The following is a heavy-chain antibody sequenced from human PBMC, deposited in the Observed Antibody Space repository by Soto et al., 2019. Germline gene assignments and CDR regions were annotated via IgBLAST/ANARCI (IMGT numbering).Heavy chain of an antibody. V-gene: IGHV1-18*01. CDR1: GYTFTSNV. J-gene: IGHJ4*02. CDR3: ARLGPYSSGWYYFDY. CDR2: ISPYNGNT. D-gene: IGHD6-19*01. Sequence: ASVKVSCKASGYTFTSNVISWVRQAPGQGLEWMGWISPYNGNTNYAQKLQGRVTMTTDTSTSTAYMELRSLRFDDTAVYYCARLGPYSSGWYYFDYWGQGTLVTV.